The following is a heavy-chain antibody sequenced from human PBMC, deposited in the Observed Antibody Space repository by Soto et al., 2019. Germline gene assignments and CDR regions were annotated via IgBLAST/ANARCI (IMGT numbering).Heavy chain of an antibody. CDR3: ARGDATKIVVTTYYGMDV. V-gene: IGHV1-69*13. J-gene: IGHJ6*02. CDR2: IIPVFGTP. Sequence: SVKVSYKASGGSLSNYGISWVRQAPGQGLEWMGAIIPVFGTPNYAQKFQDRVTITADESTTTVYMEVRSLTSEDTAVYYCARGDATKIVVTTYYGMDVWGQGTTVTVSS. CDR1: GGSLSNYG. D-gene: IGHD3-22*01.